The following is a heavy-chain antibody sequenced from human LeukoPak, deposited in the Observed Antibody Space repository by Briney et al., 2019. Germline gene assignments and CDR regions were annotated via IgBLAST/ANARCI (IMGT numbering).Heavy chain of an antibody. D-gene: IGHD3-22*01. Sequence: SETLSLTCTVSGGSISSSSYYWGWIRQPPGKGLEWIGSIYYSGSTYYNPSLKSRVTISVDTSKNQFSLKLSSVTAADTAVYYRARGGYYYDSSGYFPLYWGQGTLVTVSS. CDR3: ARGGYYYDSSGYFPLY. CDR1: GGSISSSSYY. V-gene: IGHV4-39*01. J-gene: IGHJ4*02. CDR2: IYYSGST.